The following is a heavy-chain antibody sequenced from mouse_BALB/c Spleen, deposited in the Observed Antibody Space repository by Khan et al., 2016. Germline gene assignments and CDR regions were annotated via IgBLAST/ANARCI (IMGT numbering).Heavy chain of an antibody. CDR3: NAIYYGNYIYFDY. D-gene: IGHD2-1*01. J-gene: IGHJ2*01. CDR1: GFNIKDYY. V-gene: IGHV14-4*02. CDR2: IDPENGAT. Sequence: VQLQQSGAELVRSGASVRLSCTASGFNIKDYYIHWVKQRPEQGLEWIGWIDPENGATEYAPKFQGKATMTADTSSNTAYRQLSRLTSEDTAVYYCNAIYYGNYIYFDYWGQGTTLTVSS.